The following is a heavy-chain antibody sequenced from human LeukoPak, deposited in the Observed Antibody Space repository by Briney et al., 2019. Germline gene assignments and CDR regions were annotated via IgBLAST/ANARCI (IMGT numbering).Heavy chain of an antibody. CDR3: ARDHSSGFYYFDY. CDR2: IIPIFGTA. Sequence: WASVMVSCKASGGTFSSYGVSWVRQAPGQGLEWMGGIIPIFGTANYAQKFQGRVTITADESTSTAYMELSILRSEDTAVYYCARDHSSGFYYFDYWGQGTLVTVSS. V-gene: IGHV1-69*13. J-gene: IGHJ4*02. CDR1: GGTFSSYG. D-gene: IGHD6-19*01.